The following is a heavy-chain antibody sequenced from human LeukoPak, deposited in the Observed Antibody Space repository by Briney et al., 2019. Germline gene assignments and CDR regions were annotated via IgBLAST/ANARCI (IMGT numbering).Heavy chain of an antibody. D-gene: IGHD5-18*01. CDR2: INHSGSS. CDR1: GGSFSAYY. J-gene: IGHJ5*02. CDR3: APRGDIEHSYVYGKWFDP. V-gene: IGHV4-34*01. Sequence: SETLSLTCAVYGGSFSAYYWTWIRQPPGKGLEWIGEINHSGSSNYNSSLRSRVTISVDTSYKQFSLRLSSVTAADTVVYYCAPRGDIEHSYVYGKWFDPWGQGTRVTVSS.